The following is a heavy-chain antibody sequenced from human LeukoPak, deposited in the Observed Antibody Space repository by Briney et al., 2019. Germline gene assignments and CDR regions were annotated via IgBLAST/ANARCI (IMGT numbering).Heavy chain of an antibody. V-gene: IGHV4-30-4*01. CDR1: GGSISSGDYY. CDR2: MYYSGST. Sequence: PSETLSLTSTVSGGSISSGDYYWSWIRQPPGKGLEWIPYMYYSGSTYYNPSLKSRVTMSADTSKNQLSLKLSSVTAADTAVYYCARPYYYDSRIDPWGQGILVTVYS. J-gene: IGHJ5*02. D-gene: IGHD3-22*01. CDR3: ARPYYYDSRIDP.